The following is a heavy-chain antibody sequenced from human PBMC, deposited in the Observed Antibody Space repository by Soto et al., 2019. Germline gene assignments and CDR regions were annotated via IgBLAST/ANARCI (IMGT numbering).Heavy chain of an antibody. J-gene: IGHJ3*02. CDR2: ISSSSSTI. CDR3: ARSPRGYSYGYSDAFDI. D-gene: IGHD5-18*01. V-gene: IGHV3-48*04. CDR1: GFTFSSYS. Sequence: GGSLRLSCAASGFTFSSYSMNWVRQAPGKGLEWVSYISSSSSTIYYADSVKGRFTISRDNAKNSLYLQMNSLRAEDTAVYYCARSPRGYSYGYSDAFDIWGQGTMVTVSS.